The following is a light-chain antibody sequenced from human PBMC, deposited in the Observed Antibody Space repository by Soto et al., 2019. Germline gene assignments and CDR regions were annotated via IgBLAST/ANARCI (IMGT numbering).Light chain of an antibody. CDR3: QHYNSYSEA. V-gene: IGKV1-5*03. J-gene: IGKJ1*01. CDR2: KAS. Sequence: GDRVTVTCRASQSVGTWLAWYXQKXGXXXKXXXYKASTLKSGVPSRFSGSGSGTEFTLTISSLQPDDFATYYCQHYNSYSEAFGQGTKVDIK. CDR1: QSVGTW.